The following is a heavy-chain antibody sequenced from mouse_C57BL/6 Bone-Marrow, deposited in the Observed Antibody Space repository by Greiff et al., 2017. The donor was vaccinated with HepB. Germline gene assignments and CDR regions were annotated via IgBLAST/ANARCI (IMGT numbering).Heavy chain of an antibody. Sequence: EVKLMESGEGLVKPGGSLKLSCAASGFTFSSYAMSWVRQTPEKRLEWVAYISSGGDYIYYADTVKGRFTISRDNARNTLYLQMSSLKSEDTAMYYCTRDTPPYYYGSSYVEFAYWGQGTLVTVSA. V-gene: IGHV5-9-1*02. CDR2: ISSGGDYI. J-gene: IGHJ3*01. CDR3: TRDTPPYYYGSSYVEFAY. CDR1: GFTFSSYA. D-gene: IGHD1-1*01.